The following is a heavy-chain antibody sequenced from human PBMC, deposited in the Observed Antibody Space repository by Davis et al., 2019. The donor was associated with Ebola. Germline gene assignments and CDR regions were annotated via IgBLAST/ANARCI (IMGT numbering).Heavy chain of an antibody. J-gene: IGHJ4*02. Sequence: PGGSLRLSCAASGFTFTTYGMHRVRHAPAHVLKRVAVIWYDGSNNYYVDSVKGRFTISRDNSKNTLYLQMNSLRAEDTAVYYCARSPYDYIDYWGQGTLVTVSS. CDR2: IWYDGSNN. CDR3: ARSPYDYIDY. CDR1: GFTFTTYG. D-gene: IGHD5-12*01. V-gene: IGHV3-33*01.